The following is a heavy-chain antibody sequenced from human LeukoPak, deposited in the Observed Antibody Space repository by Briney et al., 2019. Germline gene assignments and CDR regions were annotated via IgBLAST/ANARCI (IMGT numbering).Heavy chain of an antibody. D-gene: IGHD2-21*02. CDR1: GFTFSSYW. Sequence: GGSLRLSCAASGFTFSSYWMSWVRQAPGKGLEWVANIKQDGSEKYYVDSVKGRFTISRDNAKNSLYLQMNSLRAEDTAVYYCARAGPRCGGDCYSYYFDYWGQGTLVTVSS. V-gene: IGHV3-7*01. CDR3: ARAGPRCGGDCYSYYFDY. J-gene: IGHJ4*02. CDR2: IKQDGSEK.